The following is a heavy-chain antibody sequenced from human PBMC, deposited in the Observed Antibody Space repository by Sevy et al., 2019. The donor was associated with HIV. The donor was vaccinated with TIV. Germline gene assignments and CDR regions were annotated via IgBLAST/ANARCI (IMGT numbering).Heavy chain of an antibody. CDR1: GGSISSGGYY. Sequence: SETLSLTCTVSGGSISSGGYYWSWIRQHPGKGLEWIGYIYYSGSTYYNPSLKSRVTISVDTSKNQFSLKLSSVTAADTAVYYCARANPLSGSTSYWGQGTLVTVSS. CDR3: ARANPLSGSTSY. V-gene: IGHV4-31*03. CDR2: IYYSGST. J-gene: IGHJ4*02. D-gene: IGHD1-26*01.